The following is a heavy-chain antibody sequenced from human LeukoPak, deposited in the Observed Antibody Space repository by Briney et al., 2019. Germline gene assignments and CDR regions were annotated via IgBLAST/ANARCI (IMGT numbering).Heavy chain of an antibody. D-gene: IGHD3-22*01. CDR2: IYSSGSA. Sequence: SETLSLTCTVSGASINNNFWTWIRQPPGKGLEWIGYIYSSGSANYNPSLKSRVIISGDTSKNQISLNLTSVTAVDTAVYFCARHRDYYDTWGHGTLVTVSS. V-gene: IGHV4-59*08. CDR3: ARHRDYYDT. CDR1: GASINNNF. J-gene: IGHJ4*01.